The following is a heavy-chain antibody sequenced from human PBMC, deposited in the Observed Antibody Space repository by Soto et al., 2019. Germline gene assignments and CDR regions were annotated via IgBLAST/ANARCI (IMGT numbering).Heavy chain of an antibody. D-gene: IGHD5-12*01. CDR2: IYYSGST. CDR1: GGSISSGGYY. V-gene: IGHV4-31*03. CDR3: ASARFSGRVNWFDP. Sequence: SETLSLTCTVSGGSISSGGYYWSWIRQHPGKGLEWIGYIYYSGSTYYNPSLKSRVTISVDTSKNQFSLKLSSVTAADTAVYYCASARFSGRVNWFDPWGQGTLVTVSS. J-gene: IGHJ5*02.